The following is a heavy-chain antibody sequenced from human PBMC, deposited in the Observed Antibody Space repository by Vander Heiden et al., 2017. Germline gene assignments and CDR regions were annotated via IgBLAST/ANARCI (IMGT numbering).Heavy chain of an antibody. CDR1: VYTSNYYG. Sequence: QVQLVQPGTEVKKHGDAGKISCRSSVYTSNYYGITRVRKAPGQGLECMGWINTYNGITHYAQNVQGRVTMTADTSTTTAYMELRSLRSDDTAVYYCATYSSLIPDYWGQGTLVTVSA. V-gene: IGHV1-18*01. J-gene: IGHJ4*02. CDR3: ATYSSLIPDY. CDR2: INTYNGIT. D-gene: IGHD6-13*01.